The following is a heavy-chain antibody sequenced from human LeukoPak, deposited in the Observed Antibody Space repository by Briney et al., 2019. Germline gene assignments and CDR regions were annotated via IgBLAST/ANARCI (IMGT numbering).Heavy chain of an antibody. CDR2: IYQDGSLK. D-gene: IGHD6-19*01. J-gene: IGHJ4*02. CDR3: ARVGERDYNNGWFDY. V-gene: IGHV3-7*01. Sequence: GGSLRLSCAASGFTLNNYWMSWVRQAPGKGLEWVANIYQDGSLKHHVDSVKGRFTVSRDNAKNSLYLQMDSLRAEDTAVYYCARVGERDYNNGWFDYWAQGTLVTVSS. CDR1: GFTLNNYW.